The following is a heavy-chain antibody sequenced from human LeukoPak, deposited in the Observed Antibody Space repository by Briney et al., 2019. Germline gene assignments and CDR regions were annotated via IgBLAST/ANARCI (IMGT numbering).Heavy chain of an antibody. CDR2: ISSSSYI. CDR3: ARDPFSGSSF. CDR1: GFTFSSYS. Sequence: GGSLRLSCAASGFTFSSYSMNWVRQAPGKGLEWVSSISSSSYIYYADSVKGRFTISRDNAKNSLYLQMNSLRVDDTAVYYCARDPFSGSSFWGQGTLVTVSS. D-gene: IGHD1-26*01. V-gene: IGHV3-21*01. J-gene: IGHJ4*02.